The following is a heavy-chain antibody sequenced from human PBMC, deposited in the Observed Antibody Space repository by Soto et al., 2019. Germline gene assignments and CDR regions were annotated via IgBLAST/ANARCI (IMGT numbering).Heavy chain of an antibody. Sequence: ASETLSLTCTVSGGSISSSSYYWGWIRQPPGKGLEWIGSIYYSGSTYYNPSLKSRVTISVDTSKNQFSLKLSSVTAADTAVYYCARAGLEYSATSFVIQSWGQGTLVTVSS. J-gene: IGHJ4*02. D-gene: IGHD1-26*01. V-gene: IGHV4-39*07. CDR2: IYYSGST. CDR3: ARAGLEYSATSFVIQS. CDR1: GGSISSSSYY.